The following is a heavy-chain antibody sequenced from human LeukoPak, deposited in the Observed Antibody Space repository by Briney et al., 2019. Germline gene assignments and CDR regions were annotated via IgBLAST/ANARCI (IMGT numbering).Heavy chain of an antibody. CDR2: IYYSGST. J-gene: IGHJ4*02. V-gene: IGHV4-31*03. CDR1: GGSISSGSYY. CDR3: ARDQKVPHYYGSGSYFDY. D-gene: IGHD3-10*01. Sequence: PSETLSLTCTVSGGSISSGSYYWSWIRQHPGKGLEWIGYIYYSGSTYYNPSLKSRVTISADTSKNQFSLKLSSVTAADTAVYYCARDQKVPHYYGSGSYFDYWGQGTLVAVSS.